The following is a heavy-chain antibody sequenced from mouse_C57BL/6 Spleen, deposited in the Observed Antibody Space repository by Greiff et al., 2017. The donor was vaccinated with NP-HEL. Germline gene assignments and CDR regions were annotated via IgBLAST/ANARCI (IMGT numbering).Heavy chain of an antibody. CDR2: FHPYNDDT. J-gene: IGHJ1*03. CDR1: GYTFTTYP. V-gene: IGHV1-47*01. D-gene: IGHD1-1*01. CDR3: ARSLYYYGSSYFYWYFDV. Sequence: VQLQQSGAELVKPGASVKMSCKASGYTFTTYPIEWMKQNHGKSLEWIGNFHPYNDDTKYNEKFKGKATLTVEKSSSTVYLELSRLTSDDSAVYYCARSLYYYGSSYFYWYFDVWGTGTTVTVSS.